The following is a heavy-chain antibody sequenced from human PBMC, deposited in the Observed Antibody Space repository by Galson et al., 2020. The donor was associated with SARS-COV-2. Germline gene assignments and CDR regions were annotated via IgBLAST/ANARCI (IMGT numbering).Heavy chain of an antibody. D-gene: IGHD3-10*01. CDR2: ISYDGSNK. V-gene: IGHV3-30*01. Sequence: GESLKISCAASGFTFSSYAMHWVRQAPGKGLEWVAVISYDGSNKYYADSVKGRFTISRDNSKNTLYLQMNSLRAEDTAVYYCASSLLWFGEPPFFGGQGTLVTVSS. CDR1: GFTFSSYA. CDR3: ASSLLWFGEPPFF. J-gene: IGHJ4*02.